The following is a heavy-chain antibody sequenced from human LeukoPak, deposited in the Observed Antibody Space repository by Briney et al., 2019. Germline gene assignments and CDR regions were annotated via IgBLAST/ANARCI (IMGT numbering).Heavy chain of an antibody. CDR1: GFTFSSYS. V-gene: IGHV3-21*01. J-gene: IGHJ6*02. CDR3: ARAEVVPAPYGLDV. CDR2: IDNSGIYI. D-gene: IGHD2-2*01. Sequence: PGGSLRLSCAASGFTFSSYSMNWVRQAPGKGLEWVSSIDNSGIYIYYADSVKGRFTISRDNARNSLHLQMNSLRAEDTAVYYCARAEVVPAPYGLDVWGQGTTVTVSS.